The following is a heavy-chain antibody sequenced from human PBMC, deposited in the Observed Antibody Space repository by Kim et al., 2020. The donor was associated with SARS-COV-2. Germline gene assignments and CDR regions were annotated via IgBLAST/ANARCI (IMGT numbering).Heavy chain of an antibody. J-gene: IGHJ4*02. V-gene: IGHV3-23*01. CDR1: GFTFSSYA. Sequence: GGSLRLSCATSGFTFSSYAMSWVRQAPGKGLEWVSYISGSGTTYYIDSVKGRFTISSDNSKNTLYLQMNSLRAEDTAVYYCAKNRGPTWNYYFDYWGQG. CDR2: ISGSGTT. D-gene: IGHD1-1*01. CDR3: AKNRGPTWNYYFDY.